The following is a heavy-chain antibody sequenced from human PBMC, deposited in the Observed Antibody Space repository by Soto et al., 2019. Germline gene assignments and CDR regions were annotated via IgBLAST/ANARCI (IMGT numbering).Heavy chain of an antibody. CDR3: ASRAIAARIGWYFDL. D-gene: IGHD6-6*01. J-gene: IGHJ2*01. Sequence: ASVKVSCKASGGTFSSYAISWVRQAPGQGLEWMGGIIPIFGTANYVQKFQGRVTITADESTSTAYMELSSLRSEDTAVYYCASRAIAARIGWYFDLWGRGTLVTVSS. CDR1: GGTFSSYA. V-gene: IGHV1-69*13. CDR2: IIPIFGTA.